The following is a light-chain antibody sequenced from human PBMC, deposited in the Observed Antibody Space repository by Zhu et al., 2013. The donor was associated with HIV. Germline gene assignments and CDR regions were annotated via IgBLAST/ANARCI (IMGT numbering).Light chain of an antibody. CDR1: QGIRND. CDR2: AAS. V-gene: IGKV1-6*01. CDR3: LQDYKYPPT. Sequence: AIQMTQSPSSLSASVGDRVTITCRASQGIRNDLGWYQQKPGKAPKLLIYAASTLQSGVPSRFSSSGSGTTFTLTITGLQPEDVATYFCLQDYKYPPTFGQGTKVEI. J-gene: IGKJ1*01.